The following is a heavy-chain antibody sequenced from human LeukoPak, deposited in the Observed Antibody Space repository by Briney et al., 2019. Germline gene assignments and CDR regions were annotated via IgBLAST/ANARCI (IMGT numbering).Heavy chain of an antibody. CDR3: ARGYYDFWNGYSSYYFDS. V-gene: IGHV4-38-2*01. CDR1: GYSISSGYY. D-gene: IGHD3-3*01. CDR2: IYHSGST. Sequence: SETLSLTCAVSGYSISSGYYWGWIRPPPGKGLEWIGSIYHSGSTYYNPSLKSRVTISVDTSKNQFSLKLSSVTAADTAVYYCARGYYDFWNGYSSYYFDSWGQGTLVTVSS. J-gene: IGHJ4*02.